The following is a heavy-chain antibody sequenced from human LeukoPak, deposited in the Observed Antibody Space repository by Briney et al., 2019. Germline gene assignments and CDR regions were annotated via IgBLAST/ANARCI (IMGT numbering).Heavy chain of an antibody. V-gene: IGHV3-21*01. CDR1: GFTFSTYS. J-gene: IGHJ4*02. CDR3: ARDLGVIVHPSDY. CDR2: ITSINSYI. Sequence: GGSLRLSCAASGFTFSTYSMNWVRQAPGKGLEWVSSITSINSYIYYADSVKGRFTISRDNAKNSLYLQMNRLRAEDTAVYYCARDLGVIVHPSDYWGQGTLVTVSS. D-gene: IGHD3-16*02.